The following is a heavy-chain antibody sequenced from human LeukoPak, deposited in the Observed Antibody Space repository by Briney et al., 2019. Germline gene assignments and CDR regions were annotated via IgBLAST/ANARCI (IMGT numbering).Heavy chain of an antibody. J-gene: IGHJ3*02. CDR3: VRHCCSTPSKRTFDI. D-gene: IGHD2-2*01. Sequence: PSETLPLTCTVSGGSIWTSDYYWGCIRQFPGKGLEWIGTISDGGSTYYNPSLESRVIISVDTSKNQFSLKLSPVTAADTAVYYCVRHCCSTPSKRTFDIWGQGTLVTVSS. V-gene: IGHV4-39*01. CDR2: ISDGGST. CDR1: GGSIWTSDYY.